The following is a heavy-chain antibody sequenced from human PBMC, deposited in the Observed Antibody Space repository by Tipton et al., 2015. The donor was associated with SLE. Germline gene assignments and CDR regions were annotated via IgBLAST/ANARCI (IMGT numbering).Heavy chain of an antibody. CDR3: ARGSIQLWGGGAFDI. Sequence: QSGPEVKKPGASVKVSCKASGYTFTSYGISWVRQAPGQGLEWMGWISAYNGNTMTTDTSTSTAYMELRSLRSDDMAVYYCARGSIQLWGGGAFDIWGQGTMVTVSP. J-gene: IGHJ3*02. CDR2: ISAYNG. D-gene: IGHD5-18*01. V-gene: IGHV1-18*03. CDR1: GYTFTSYG.